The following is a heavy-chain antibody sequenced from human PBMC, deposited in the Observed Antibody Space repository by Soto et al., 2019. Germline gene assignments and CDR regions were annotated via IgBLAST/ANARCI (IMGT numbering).Heavy chain of an antibody. CDR1: GYTFTSYA. CDR2: INAGNGNT. Sequence: GASVKVSCKASGYTFTSYAMHWVRQAPGQRLEWMGWINAGNGNTKYSQKFQGRVTITRDTSASTAYMELSSLRSEDTAVYYCARDQAIHCSGGSCYSSVSAYYYYGMDVWGQGTTVTVSS. D-gene: IGHD2-15*01. J-gene: IGHJ6*02. CDR3: ARDQAIHCSGGSCYSSVSAYYYYGMDV. V-gene: IGHV1-3*01.